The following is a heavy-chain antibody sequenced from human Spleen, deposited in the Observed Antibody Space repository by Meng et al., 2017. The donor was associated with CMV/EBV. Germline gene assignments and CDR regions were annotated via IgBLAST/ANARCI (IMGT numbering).Heavy chain of an antibody. CDR2: IYYSGST. D-gene: IGHD3-22*01. CDR1: ISSSSYY. J-gene: IGHJ5*02. V-gene: IGHV4-39*01. Sequence: ISSSSYYWGWIRRPPGKGLEWIGSIYYSGSTYYNPSLKSRVTISVDTSKNQFSLKLSSVTAADTAVYYCARQGRRRSSGYAGHWFDPWGQGTLVTVSS. CDR3: ARQGRRRSSGYAGHWFDP.